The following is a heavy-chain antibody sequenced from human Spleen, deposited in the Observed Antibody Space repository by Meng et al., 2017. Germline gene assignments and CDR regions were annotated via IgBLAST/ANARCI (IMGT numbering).Heavy chain of an antibody. J-gene: IGHJ4*02. CDR3: VRDENISAAGKLFGDY. Sequence: AAVKVSCKPAGYNFPDYWLHWVRRAPGQGLEWRGRIDPKSGDTHYAQSFQGRVTMIGDTTISTAYMELSGLRSDDTAMYYCVRDENISAAGKLFGDYWGQGPLVTVSS. CDR2: IDPKSGDT. V-gene: IGHV1-2*06. D-gene: IGHD6-13*01. CDR1: GYNFPDYW.